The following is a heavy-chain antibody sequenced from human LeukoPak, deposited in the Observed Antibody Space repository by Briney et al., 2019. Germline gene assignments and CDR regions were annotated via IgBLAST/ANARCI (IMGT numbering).Heavy chain of an antibody. CDR3: ARDGYYGSGSYGAFDY. CDR1: GFTFSSYW. Sequence: GGSLRLSCAASGFTFSSYWVSWVRQAPGKGLEWVANIKQDGSEKYYVDSVKGRFTISRDNAKNSLYLQMNSLRAEDTAVYYCARDGYYGSGSYGAFDYWGQGTLVTVSS. CDR2: IKQDGSEK. D-gene: IGHD3-10*01. J-gene: IGHJ4*02. V-gene: IGHV3-7*01.